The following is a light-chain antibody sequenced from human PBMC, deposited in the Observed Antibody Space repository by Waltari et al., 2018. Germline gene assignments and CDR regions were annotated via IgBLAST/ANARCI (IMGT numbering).Light chain of an antibody. CDR1: RSNIGNYF. J-gene: IGLJ2*01. CDR3: ATWDNSLTAVV. Sequence: QSVLTQPPSVSAAPGQKVTISCSGSRSNIGNYFVSWYHQLPGTNPKLHISDNYRRTSGIPDRFSASKAGTSATLDITGLQIGDEADYYCATWDNSLTAVVFGGGTKLTVL. V-gene: IGLV1-51*01. CDR2: DNY.